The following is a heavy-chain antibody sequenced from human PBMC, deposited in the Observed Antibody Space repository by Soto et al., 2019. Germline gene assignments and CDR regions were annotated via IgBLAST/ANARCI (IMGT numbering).Heavy chain of an antibody. Sequence: PVGSLRLSCAASGFTFSSYAMHRVRQAPGTGLEGVANIKQDGSEKYYVDSVKGRFTISRDNAKNSLYLQMNSLRAEDTAVYYWPRGPLRRYYFGYWGQGTLVTVSS. CDR2: IKQDGSEK. CDR3: PRGPLRRYYFGY. V-gene: IGHV3-7*03. D-gene: IGHD1-20*01. J-gene: IGHJ4*02. CDR1: GFTFSSYA.